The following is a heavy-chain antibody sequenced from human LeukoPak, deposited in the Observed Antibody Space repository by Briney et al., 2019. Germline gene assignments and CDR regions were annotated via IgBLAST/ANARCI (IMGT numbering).Heavy chain of an antibody. CDR2: ISSSSSYT. J-gene: IGHJ4*02. CDR3: ARQRIGYYFDY. V-gene: IGHV3-11*03. CDR1: GFTFSDYY. Sequence: GSLQLSCAASGFTFSDYYMSWIRQAPGEGLEWVSYISSSSSYTNYADSVKGPFTISTDNANNSLYLQMNSLRADDTAVYYCARQRIGYYFDYWGQGTLVTVPS. D-gene: IGHD3-10*01.